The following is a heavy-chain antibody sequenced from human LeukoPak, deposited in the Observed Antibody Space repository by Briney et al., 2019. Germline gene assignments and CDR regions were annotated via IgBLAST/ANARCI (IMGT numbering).Heavy chain of an antibody. CDR3: ARAPEYSSSWYFRGNYYYYYMDV. Sequence: QPGGSLRLSCAASGFTFSSYEMNWVRQAPGKGLEWVSYISSSGSTIYYADSVKGRFTISRDNAKNSLYLQMNSLRAEDTAVYYCARAPEYSSSWYFRGNYYYYYMDVWGKGTTVTISS. CDR2: ISSSGSTI. J-gene: IGHJ6*03. CDR1: GFTFSSYE. V-gene: IGHV3-48*03. D-gene: IGHD6-13*01.